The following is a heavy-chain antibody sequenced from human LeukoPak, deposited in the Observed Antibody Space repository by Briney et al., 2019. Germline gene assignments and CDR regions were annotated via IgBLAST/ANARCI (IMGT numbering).Heavy chain of an antibody. J-gene: IGHJ4*02. CDR3: AKGAGNHYYDSSGDRFDY. V-gene: IGHV3-23*01. CDR1: GFTFSNYG. CDR2: IGGSGGYHT. Sequence: GGSLRLSCAASGFTFSNYGMNWVRQTPGKGLEWVSGIGGSGGYHTYYADSVRGRFTISRDNSRNTLYLQMNSLRAEDTAVYYCAKGAGNHYYDSSGDRFDYWGQGTLVTVSS. D-gene: IGHD3-22*01.